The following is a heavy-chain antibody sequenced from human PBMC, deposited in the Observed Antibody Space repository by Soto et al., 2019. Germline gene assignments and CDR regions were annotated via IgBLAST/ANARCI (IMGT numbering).Heavy chain of an antibody. D-gene: IGHD3-16*02. J-gene: IGHJ6*02. V-gene: IGHV4-4*02. CDR3: ARVKRELGVIQYYYYGMDV. CDR2: IYHSGST. CDR1: GGSISSSNW. Sequence: SETLSLTCAVSGGSISSSNWCSCVRQPPGKGMWWIGEIYHSGSTNYNPSLKSRVTISVDKSKNQFSLKLSSVTAADTAVYYCARVKRELGVIQYYYYGMDVWGQGTTVTVSS.